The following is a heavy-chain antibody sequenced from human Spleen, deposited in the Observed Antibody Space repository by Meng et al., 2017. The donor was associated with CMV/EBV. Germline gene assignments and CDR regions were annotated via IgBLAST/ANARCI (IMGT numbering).Heavy chain of an antibody. J-gene: IGHJ3*02. Sequence: GGSLRLSCAASGFTFSNSDMNWVRQAPGKGLEWVSVIYSGGSSTYYADSVKGRFTISRDNSKNTLYLQMNSLRAEDTAVYYCAKVRWGTAVDAFDIWGQGTMVTVSS. CDR1: GFTFSNSD. D-gene: IGHD2-8*02. CDR3: AKVRWGTAVDAFDI. CDR2: IYSGGSST. V-gene: IGHV3-23*03.